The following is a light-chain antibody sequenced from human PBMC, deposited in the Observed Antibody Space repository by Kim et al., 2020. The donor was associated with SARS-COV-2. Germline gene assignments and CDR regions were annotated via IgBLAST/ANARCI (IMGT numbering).Light chain of an antibody. Sequence: LFPGDRGTITCRASQSIITFLAWYQQKPGQTPTLLIYAASTWPSGIPSRFSGSGSETDFTLTISSLEPEDFAVYYCQQHTNSPITFGQGTQLEIK. CDR3: QQHTNSPIT. J-gene: IGKJ5*01. CDR1: QSIITF. V-gene: IGKV3-11*01. CDR2: AAS.